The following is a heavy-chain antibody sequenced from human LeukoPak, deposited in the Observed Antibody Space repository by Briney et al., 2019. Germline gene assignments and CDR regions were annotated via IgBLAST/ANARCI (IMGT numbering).Heavy chain of an antibody. V-gene: IGHV3-30*02. D-gene: IGHD3-10*01. CDR1: GFTFSSYG. CDR2: IRYDGSNK. Sequence: GGSLRLSCAASGFTFSSYGMHWVRQAPGKGLEWVAFIRYDGSNKYYADSVKGRFTISRDNSKNTLYLQMNSLRAEDTAVYYCAKDYYGPGSYYNVGMDVWGQGTTVTVSS. CDR3: AKDYYGPGSYYNVGMDV. J-gene: IGHJ6*02.